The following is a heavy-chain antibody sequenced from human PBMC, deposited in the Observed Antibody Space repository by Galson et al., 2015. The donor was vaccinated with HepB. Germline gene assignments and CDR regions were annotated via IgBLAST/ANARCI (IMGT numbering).Heavy chain of an antibody. CDR3: VRGQEIAVAGSGDYNFYMDV. J-gene: IGHJ6*03. CDR1: GFSFSIYG. CDR2: IWYDGSRR. V-gene: IGHV3-33*01. Sequence: SLRLSCAASGFSFSIYGMHWVRRAPAKGLEWVAVIWYDGSRRVYADSVRGRFTVSRDNSKNTLSLEMKSLRVEDTAVYYCVRGQEIAVAGSGDYNFYMDVWGQGTTVTVSS. D-gene: IGHD6-19*01.